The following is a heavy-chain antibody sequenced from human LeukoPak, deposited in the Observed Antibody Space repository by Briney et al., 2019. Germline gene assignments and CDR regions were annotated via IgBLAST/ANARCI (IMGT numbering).Heavy chain of an antibody. J-gene: IGHJ4*02. V-gene: IGHV1-18*01. CDR2: ISAYNGDT. Sequence: ASVKVSCKASGYTFGSYGITWVRQAPGQGLEWMGRISAYNGDTNYAQKLQGRVTMTSDTSTSTAYMELRSLRSDDTAVYYCARERYYGSGSYSDYWGQGTLVTVSS. D-gene: IGHD3-10*01. CDR3: ARERYYGSGSYSDY. CDR1: GYTFGSYG.